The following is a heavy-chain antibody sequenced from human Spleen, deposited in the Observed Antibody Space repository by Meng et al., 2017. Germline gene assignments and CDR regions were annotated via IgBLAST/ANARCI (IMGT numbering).Heavy chain of an antibody. CDR3: ARGKWGAFDI. D-gene: IGHD2-8*01. V-gene: IGHV4-34*01. CDR1: GGSFSGYY. CDR2: INHSGST. Sequence: QAQLQQGGAGLLKPSETLSLTCAVYGGSFSGYYWSWIRQPPGKGLEWIGEINHSGSTNYNPSLKSRVTISVDTSKNQFSLKLSSVTAADTAVYYCARGKWGAFDIWGQGTMVTVSS. J-gene: IGHJ3*02.